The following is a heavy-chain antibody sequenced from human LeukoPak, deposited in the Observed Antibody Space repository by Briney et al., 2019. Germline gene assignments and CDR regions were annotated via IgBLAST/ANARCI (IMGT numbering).Heavy chain of an antibody. Sequence: IIYPGASDTRYSPSFQGQVTISADKSISTAYLQWSSLKASDTAMYYCARRTVTTLHDAFDIWGQETMVTVSS. CDR3: ARRTVTTLHDAFDI. J-gene: IGHJ3*02. D-gene: IGHD4-17*01. CDR2: IYPGASDT. V-gene: IGHV5-51*01.